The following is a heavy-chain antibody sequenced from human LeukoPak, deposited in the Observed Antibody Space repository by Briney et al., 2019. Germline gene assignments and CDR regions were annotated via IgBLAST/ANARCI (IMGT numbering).Heavy chain of an antibody. J-gene: IGHJ4*02. V-gene: IGHV1-8*01. CDR1: GYIFTSYE. CDR2: MNPNSGDT. D-gene: IGHD3-22*01. Sequence: AASVKVSCKASGYIFTSYEINWVRQATGQGLEWMARMNPNSGDTGYAQKFQGRVTMTRNTSISTAYMELSSLRFEDTAVYYCARGGYIYDSSDYRAVQDYWGQGTPVTVSS. CDR3: ARGGYIYDSSDYRAVQDY.